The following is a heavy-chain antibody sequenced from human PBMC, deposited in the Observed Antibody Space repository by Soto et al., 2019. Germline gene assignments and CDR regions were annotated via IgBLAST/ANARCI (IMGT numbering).Heavy chain of an antibody. CDR1: GGTFSSYA. Sequence: QVQLVQSGAEVKKPGSSVKVSCKASGGTFSSYAISWVRQAPGQGLEWMGGIIPIFGTANYAQKFQGRVTITADEPTSTAYMELSSLNSEDTAVYYFAREDISVAGADPWGQGSLVTVSS. CDR3: AREDISVAGADP. CDR2: IIPIFGTA. V-gene: IGHV1-69*12. D-gene: IGHD6-19*01. J-gene: IGHJ5*02.